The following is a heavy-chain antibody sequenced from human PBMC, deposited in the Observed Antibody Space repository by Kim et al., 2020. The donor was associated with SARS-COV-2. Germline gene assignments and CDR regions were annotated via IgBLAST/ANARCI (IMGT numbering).Heavy chain of an antibody. Sequence: GGSLRLSCAASGFTFSSYAMSWVRQAPGKGLEWVSAISGSGGSTYYADSVKGRFTISRDNSKNTLYLQMNSLRAEDTAVYYCAKAWTFGYSSGWYGGWGQGTLVTVSS. CDR1: GFTFSSYA. J-gene: IGHJ4*02. CDR2: ISGSGGST. V-gene: IGHV3-23*01. D-gene: IGHD6-19*01. CDR3: AKAWTFGYSSGWYGG.